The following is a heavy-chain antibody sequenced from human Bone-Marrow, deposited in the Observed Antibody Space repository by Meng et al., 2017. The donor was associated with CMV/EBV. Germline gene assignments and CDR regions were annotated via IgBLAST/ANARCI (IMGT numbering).Heavy chain of an antibody. CDR3: ARDPPISAYYDFWSGPRGAYYYYGMDV. CDR1: GGSVSSSSYY. CDR2: IYYSGST. D-gene: IGHD3-3*01. V-gene: IGHV4-39*07. Sequence: SETLSLTCTVSGGSVSSSSYYWGWIRQPPGKGLEWIGSIYYSGSTYYNPSLKSRVTISVDTSKNQFSLKLSSVTAADTAVYYCARDPPISAYYDFWSGPRGAYYYYGMDVWGQGTTVTVSS. J-gene: IGHJ6*01.